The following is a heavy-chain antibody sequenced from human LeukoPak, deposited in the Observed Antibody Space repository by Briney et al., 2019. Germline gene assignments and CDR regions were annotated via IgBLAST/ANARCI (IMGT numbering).Heavy chain of an antibody. V-gene: IGHV4-31*03. D-gene: IGHD3-22*01. CDR1: GGSISSGGYY. J-gene: IGHJ4*02. Sequence: SETLSLTCTVSGGSISSGGYYWRWIRQHPGKGLEWIGYIYYSGSTYYNPSLKSRVTISVDTYKNQFSLKLSSVTAADTAVYYCARGDYYYYDSSGYYSHGSFDYWGQGTLVTVSS. CDR2: IYYSGST. CDR3: ARGDYYYYDSSGYYSHGSFDY.